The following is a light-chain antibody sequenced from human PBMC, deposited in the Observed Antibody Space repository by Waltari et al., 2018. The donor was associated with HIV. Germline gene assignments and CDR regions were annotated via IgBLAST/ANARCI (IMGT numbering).Light chain of an antibody. CDR3: QQSRTTPLT. CDR1: ESIYPY. CDR2: AAS. J-gene: IGKJ4*02. V-gene: IGKV1-39*01. Sequence: DIHLSQYPSSLFASVGDSVTITCRASESIYPYLNWFQHTPKKAPKLIISAASNLEGGVPSRFRGRGSGAVFTLTISSLQLGDFATYYCQQSRTTPLTFGGGTRVE.